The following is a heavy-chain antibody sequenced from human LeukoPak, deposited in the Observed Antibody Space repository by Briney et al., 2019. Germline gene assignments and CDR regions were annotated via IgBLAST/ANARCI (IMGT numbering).Heavy chain of an antibody. D-gene: IGHD1-20*01. V-gene: IGHV5-51*01. CDR2: IYPGDSDT. CDR1: GYSFATYW. Sequence: GESLKISCKGSGYSFATYWIGWVRQMTGKGLEWMGIIYPGDSDTRYSPSFQGQVTISADKSISTADLQWSSLKASDTAMYYCGRLKVNWNHDYWGRGTRVTVSS. J-gene: IGHJ4*02. CDR3: GRLKVNWNHDY.